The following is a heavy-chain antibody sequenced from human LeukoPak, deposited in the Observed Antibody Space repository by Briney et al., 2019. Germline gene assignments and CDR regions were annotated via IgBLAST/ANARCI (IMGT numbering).Heavy chain of an antibody. J-gene: IGHJ4*02. D-gene: IGHD3-16*02. CDR3: ARLPYVWGSYRYFDY. V-gene: IGHV5-51*01. CDR2: IYPRDSDT. Sequence: GESLKISCKASGYTFPGYWIAWVRQVPGKGLEWMGIIYPRDSDTRYSPSFQGQVTISVDKSINTAYLQWSSLKASDTAMYYCARLPYVWGSYRYFDYWGQGTLVTVSS. CDR1: GYTFPGYW.